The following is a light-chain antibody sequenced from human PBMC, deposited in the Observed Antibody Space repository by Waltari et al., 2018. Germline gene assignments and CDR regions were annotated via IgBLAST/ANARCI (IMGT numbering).Light chain of an antibody. V-gene: IGLV8-61*01. Sequence: QTVVTQEPSLSVSPGGTVTLTCALSSGPVSSTSYPTWYQQTPGQLPRTLVYKGRVRSSGVPDRFSGSILGNTAALTITGAQADDESDYYCSMYMGSGVWVFGGGTKLTVL. CDR2: KGR. J-gene: IGLJ3*02. CDR3: SMYMGSGVWV. CDR1: SGPVSSTSY.